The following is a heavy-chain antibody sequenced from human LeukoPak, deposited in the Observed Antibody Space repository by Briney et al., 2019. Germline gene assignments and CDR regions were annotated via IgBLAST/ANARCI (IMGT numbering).Heavy chain of an antibody. CDR1: GGSFSGYY. D-gene: IGHD3-22*01. V-gene: IGHV4-34*01. CDR2: INHSGST. CDR3: AREARYYDSSGYYYWYFDL. J-gene: IGHJ2*01. Sequence: SETLSLTCAVYGGSFSGYYWSWIRQPPGKGLEWIGEINHSGSTNYNPSLKSRVTISVDTSKNQFSLKLSSVTAADTAVYYCAREARYYDSSGYYYWYFDLWGRGTLVTVSS.